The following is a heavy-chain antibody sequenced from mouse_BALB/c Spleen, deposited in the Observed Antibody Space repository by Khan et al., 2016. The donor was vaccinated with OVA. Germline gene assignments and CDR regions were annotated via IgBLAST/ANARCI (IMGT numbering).Heavy chain of an antibody. CDR3: ARSVTITTVVATDFDY. D-gene: IGHD1-1*01. V-gene: IGHV3-2*02. CDR1: GYSITSDYA. CDR2: ISYSGRP. J-gene: IGHJ2*01. Sequence: EVQLQESGPGLVKPSQSLSLTCTVTGYSITSDYAWNWIRQFPGNKLEWMGYISYSGRPSYNPSLKSRISITRDTSKNQFFLQLNSVTTEDTATXYCARSVTITTVVATDFDYWSQGTTLTVSS.